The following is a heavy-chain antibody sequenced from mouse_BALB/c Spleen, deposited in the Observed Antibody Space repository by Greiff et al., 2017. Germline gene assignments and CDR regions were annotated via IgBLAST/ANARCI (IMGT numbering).Heavy chain of an antibody. CDR2: IRNKANGYTT. V-gene: IGHV7-3*02. CDR3: ARDITTATFPFAY. CDR1: GFTFTDYY. J-gene: IGHJ3*01. Sequence: EVMLVESGGGLVQPGGSLRLSCATSGFTFTDYYMSWVRQPPGKALEWLGFIRNKANGYTTEYSASVKGRFTISRDNSQSILYLQMNTLRAEDSATYYCARDITTATFPFAYWGQGTLVTVSA. D-gene: IGHD1-2*01.